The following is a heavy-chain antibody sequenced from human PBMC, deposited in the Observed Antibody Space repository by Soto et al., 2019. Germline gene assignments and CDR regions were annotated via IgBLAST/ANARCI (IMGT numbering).Heavy chain of an antibody. J-gene: IGHJ3*02. Sequence: GESLKISCKGSGYTFTNYWIGWVLQMPGKGLEWMGTIQPGDSDTRYSPSFQGQVTISADKSISTAYLQWSSLKASDTAMYYCAKRRDYYWTFDIWGQGTMVTV. V-gene: IGHV5-51*01. CDR1: GYTFTNYW. CDR3: AKRRDYYWTFDI. CDR2: IQPGDSDT. D-gene: IGHD3-10*01.